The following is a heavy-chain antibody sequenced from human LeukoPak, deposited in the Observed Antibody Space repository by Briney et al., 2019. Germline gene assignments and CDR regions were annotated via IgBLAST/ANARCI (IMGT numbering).Heavy chain of an antibody. V-gene: IGHV3-64D*06. Sequence: GGSLRLSCVASGFTFSSYAMHWVRQAPGKGLEYVSAITDNGGSTYYADSAKGRFSVSRDNSKNTVYLQLSSLRPDDTAVYYCVKGRIYCCYPSLDHWGQGTLVTVSS. D-gene: IGHD2-2*01. CDR3: VKGRIYCCYPSLDH. CDR1: GFTFSSYA. J-gene: IGHJ1*01. CDR2: ITDNGGST.